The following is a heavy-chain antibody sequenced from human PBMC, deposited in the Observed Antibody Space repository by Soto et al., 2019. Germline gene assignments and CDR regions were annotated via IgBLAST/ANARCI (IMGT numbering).Heavy chain of an antibody. J-gene: IGHJ6*02. CDR1: GGSISSGDYY. CDR3: ARMTTVALVPDYYCYYGMDV. CDR2: IYYSGST. Sequence: LSLTCTVSGGSISSGDYYWSWIRKPPGKGLEWIGYIYYSGSTYYNPSLKSRVTISVDTSKNQFSLKLSSVTAADTAVYYCARMTTVALVPDYYCYYGMDVWGQGTTVAVSS. D-gene: IGHD4-17*01. V-gene: IGHV4-30-4*01.